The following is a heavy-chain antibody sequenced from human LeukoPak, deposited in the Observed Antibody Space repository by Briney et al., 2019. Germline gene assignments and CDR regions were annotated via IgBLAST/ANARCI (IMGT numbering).Heavy chain of an antibody. V-gene: IGHV3-30-3*01. CDR2: ISYDGSNK. CDR1: GFTFSSYA. Sequence: PGGSLRLSCAASGFTFSSYAMHWVRQAPGKGLEWVAVISYDGSNKYYADSVKGRFTISRDNSKNTLYLQMNSLRAEDTAVYYCARIASVTNYFDYWGQGTLVTVSS. J-gene: IGHJ4*02. D-gene: IGHD4-17*01. CDR3: ARIASVTNYFDY.